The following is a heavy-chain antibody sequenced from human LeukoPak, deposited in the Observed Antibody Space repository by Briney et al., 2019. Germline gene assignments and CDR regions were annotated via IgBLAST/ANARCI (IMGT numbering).Heavy chain of an antibody. J-gene: IGHJ4*02. CDR2: ISYSGST. D-gene: IGHD3-22*01. CDR3: ASFPYYYDSSGPYYFDY. CDR1: GGSISSYY. Sequence: PSETLSLTCTVSGGSISSYYWSWIRQPPGKGLEWIGYISYSGSTNYNPSLKSRVTISVDTSKNQFSLKLSSVTAADTAVYYCASFPYYYDSSGPYYFDYWGQGTLVTVSS. V-gene: IGHV4-59*01.